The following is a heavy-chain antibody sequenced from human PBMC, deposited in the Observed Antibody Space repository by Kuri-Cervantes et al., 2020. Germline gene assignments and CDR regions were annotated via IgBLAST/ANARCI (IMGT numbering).Heavy chain of an antibody. CDR3: ARDVGNYDILTGFDYYMDV. CDR2: IYYSGST. V-gene: IGHV4-59*01. Sequence: SETLSLTCTVSGGSISSYYWSWIRQPPGKGLEWIGYIYYSGSTNYNPSLKSRVTISVDTPKNQFSLKLSSVTAADTAVYYCARDVGNYDILTGFDYYMDVWGKGTTVTVSS. D-gene: IGHD3-9*01. CDR1: GGSISSYY. J-gene: IGHJ6*03.